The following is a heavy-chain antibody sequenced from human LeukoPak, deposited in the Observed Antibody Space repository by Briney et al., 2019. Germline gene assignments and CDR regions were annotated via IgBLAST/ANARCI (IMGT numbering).Heavy chain of an antibody. V-gene: IGHV4-59*01. CDR2: INYSGTT. CDR1: GGSISRYY. J-gene: IGHJ6*03. CDR3: ARFPGSAKYRHYYYMDV. Sequence: PSETLSLTCTVCGGSISRYYWSWIRQPPGKGLEWSGYINYSGTTYYNPSLQSRVTISVDTSKNQFSLKLSSVTAADTAVYYCARFPGSAKYRHYYYMDVWGKGTTVTVSS. D-gene: IGHD2-15*01.